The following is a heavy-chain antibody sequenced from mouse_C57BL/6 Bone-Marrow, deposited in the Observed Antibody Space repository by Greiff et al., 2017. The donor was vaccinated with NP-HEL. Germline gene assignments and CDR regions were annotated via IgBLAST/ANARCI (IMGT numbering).Heavy chain of an antibody. J-gene: IGHJ2*01. CDR1: GYAFSSYW. V-gene: IGHV1-80*01. CDR3: ARSHYERSYFDY. Sequence: QVQLQQSGAELVKPGASVKISCKASGYAFSSYWMNWVKQRPGKGLEWIGQIYPGDGDTNYNGKFKGKATLTADKSSSTAYMQLSSLTSEDSAVYFCARSHYERSYFDYWSQGTTLTVSS. CDR2: IYPGDGDT. D-gene: IGHD2-4*01.